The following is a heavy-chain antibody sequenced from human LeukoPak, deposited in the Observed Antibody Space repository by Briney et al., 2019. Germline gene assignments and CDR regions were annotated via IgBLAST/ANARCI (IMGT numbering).Heavy chain of an antibody. CDR2: IFTSGST. V-gene: IGHV4-61*02. CDR1: GGSISSGRFY. J-gene: IGHJ4*02. CDR3: ARRRLGEFFDY. Sequence: SETLSLTCAVSGGSISSGRFYWSWIRQPAGKGLEWIGRIFTSGSTNYNPSLKSRVSISVNTSKNQFSLKLSSVTAADTAVYYCARRRLGEFFDYWGQGTLVTVSS. D-gene: IGHD3-16*01.